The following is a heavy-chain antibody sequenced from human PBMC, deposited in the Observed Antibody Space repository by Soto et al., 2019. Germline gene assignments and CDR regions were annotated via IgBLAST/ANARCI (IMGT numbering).Heavy chain of an antibody. J-gene: IGHJ5*01. D-gene: IGHD3-22*01. CDR1: GYSFTSYW. CDR2: IDPSDSYT. V-gene: IGHV5-10-1*01. CDR3: ARPTLYDSSRYPRYSWFDS. Sequence: PGESLKISCKGSGYSFTSYWISWVRQMPGKGLEWMGRIDPSDSYTNYSPSFQGHVTISADKSISTAYLQWSILKASYTAIYYSARPTLYDSSRYPRYSWFDSWGKGTLVTVSS.